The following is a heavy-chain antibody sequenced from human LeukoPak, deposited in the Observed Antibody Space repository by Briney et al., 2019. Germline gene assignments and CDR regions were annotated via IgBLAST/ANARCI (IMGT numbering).Heavy chain of an antibody. CDR1: GFTFNSYW. CDR2: VNTDGRTT. Sequence: PGGSLRLSCAASGFTFNSYWMHWVRQTPGKGLVWVSRVNTDGRTTNYADSVKGRFTISRDNAKNTLYLQMNSLRAEDTAVYYCARGSLTRAAAVDYWGQGTLVTVSS. V-gene: IGHV3-74*01. D-gene: IGHD6-13*01. CDR3: ARGSLTRAAAVDY. J-gene: IGHJ4*02.